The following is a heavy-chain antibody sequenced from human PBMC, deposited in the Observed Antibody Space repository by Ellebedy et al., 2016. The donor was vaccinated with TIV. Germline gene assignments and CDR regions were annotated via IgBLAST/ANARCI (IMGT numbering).Heavy chain of an antibody. J-gene: IGHJ4*02. Sequence: SETLSLXCTVPGGSITSYYWSWIRQPPGKGLEWIAYIKYSGSTNYNPSLKSRVTISVDTSRNQFSLRLSSVTAADTALYYCARHQLRGDSAFDYWGQGTLVTVSS. CDR3: ARHQLRGDSAFDY. D-gene: IGHD3-10*01. CDR2: IKYSGST. CDR1: GGSITSYY. V-gene: IGHV4-59*08.